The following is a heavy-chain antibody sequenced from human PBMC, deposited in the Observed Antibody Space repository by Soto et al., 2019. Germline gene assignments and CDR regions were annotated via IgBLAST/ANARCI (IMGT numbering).Heavy chain of an antibody. D-gene: IGHD3-22*01. CDR1: GGSISSSNW. Sequence: SETLSLTCAVSGGSISSSNWWSWVRPPPGKGLEWIGEIYHRGSTNYNPSLKSRVTISVDKSKNQFSLKLSSVTAADTAVYYCARKGPSSYYYDSSGYLYYFGYWGQGTLVTVSS. J-gene: IGHJ4*02. CDR2: IYHRGST. V-gene: IGHV4-4*02. CDR3: ARKGPSSYYYDSSGYLYYFGY.